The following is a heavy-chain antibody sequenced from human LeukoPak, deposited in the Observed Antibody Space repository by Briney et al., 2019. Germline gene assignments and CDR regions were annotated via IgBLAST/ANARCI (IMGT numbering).Heavy chain of an antibody. CDR1: GGTFSSYA. Sequence: GASVKVSCKASGGTFSSYAISWVRQAPGQGLEWMGGIIPIFGTANYAQKFQGRVTITADKSTSTAYMELSSLRSEDTAVYYCAREKNPGYSSGWAWGGGYYYYYGMDVWGKGTTVTVSS. V-gene: IGHV1-69*06. J-gene: IGHJ6*04. CDR3: AREKNPGYSSGWAWGGGYYYYYGMDV. D-gene: IGHD6-19*01. CDR2: IIPIFGTA.